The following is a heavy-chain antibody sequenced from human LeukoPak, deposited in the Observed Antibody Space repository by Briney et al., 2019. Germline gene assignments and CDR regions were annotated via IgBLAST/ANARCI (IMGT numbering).Heavy chain of an antibody. Sequence: SETLSLTCTVSGGSISSYYWSWIRQPAGKGLKWIGRIYTSGSTNYNPSLKSRVTMSVDTSKNQFSLKLSSVTAADTAVYYCARDYVWGSYRYFDYWGQGTLVTVSS. CDR2: IYTSGST. D-gene: IGHD3-16*02. CDR3: ARDYVWGSYRYFDY. V-gene: IGHV4-4*07. CDR1: GGSISSYY. J-gene: IGHJ4*02.